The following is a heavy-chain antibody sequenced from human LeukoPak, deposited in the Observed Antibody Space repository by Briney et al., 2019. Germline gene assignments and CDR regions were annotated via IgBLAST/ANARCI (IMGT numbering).Heavy chain of an antibody. CDR1: GFTFSSYA. J-gene: IGHJ4*02. V-gene: IGHV3-23*01. D-gene: IGHD6-19*01. CDR2: ISGSGGST. CDR3: AGDRNSDWYSPLDY. Sequence: PGGSLRLSCAASGFTFSSYAMSWVRQAPGKGLEWVSGISGSGGSTYYADSVKGRFTISRGNSRNTVYMQMDSLRAEDTAIYYCAGDRNSDWYSPLDYWGQGSQVTVSP.